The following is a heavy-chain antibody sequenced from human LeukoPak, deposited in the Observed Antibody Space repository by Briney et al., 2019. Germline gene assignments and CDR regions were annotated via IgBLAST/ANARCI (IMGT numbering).Heavy chain of an antibody. Sequence: SVKVYCKASGGTFSSYAISWVRQAPGQGLEWMGGIIPIFGTANYAQKFQGRVTITADESTSTAYMELSSLRSEDTAVYYCARGGFYYDSSPYPDYFDYWGQGTLVTVSS. CDR2: IIPIFGTA. CDR3: ARGGFYYDSSPYPDYFDY. J-gene: IGHJ4*02. CDR1: GGTFSSYA. D-gene: IGHD3-22*01. V-gene: IGHV1-69*13.